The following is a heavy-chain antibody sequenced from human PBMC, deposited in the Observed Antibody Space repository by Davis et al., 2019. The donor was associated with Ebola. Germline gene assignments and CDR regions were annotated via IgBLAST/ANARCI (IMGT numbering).Heavy chain of an antibody. CDR1: GGTFSSYA. J-gene: IGHJ6*02. CDR3: ARDHSYYYYGMDV. Sequence: SVKVSCKASGGTFSSYAISWVRQAPGQGLEWMGGIIPIFGTANYAQKFQGRVTITADESTSTAYMELSSLRSEDTAVYYCARDHSYYYYGMDVWGQGTTVTVSS. CDR2: IIPIFGTA. V-gene: IGHV1-69*13.